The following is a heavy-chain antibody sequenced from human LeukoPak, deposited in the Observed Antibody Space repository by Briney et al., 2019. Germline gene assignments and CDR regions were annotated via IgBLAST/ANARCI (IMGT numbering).Heavy chain of an antibody. Sequence: GGSLRLSCAASGFTFSTYWMSWVRQAPGKGLEWVANIKQDGSEKYYVDSVKGRFTISRDNAKSSLYLQMNSLIAEDTAVYYCVRDWYYDFLTALDYWGQGTLVTVSS. CDR2: IKQDGSEK. D-gene: IGHD3-9*01. J-gene: IGHJ4*02. CDR1: GFTFSTYW. V-gene: IGHV3-7*01. CDR3: VRDWYYDFLTALDY.